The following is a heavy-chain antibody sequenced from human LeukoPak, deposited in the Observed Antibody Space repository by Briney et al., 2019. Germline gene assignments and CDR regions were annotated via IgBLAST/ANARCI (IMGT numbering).Heavy chain of an antibody. CDR1: GFTLSSYG. CDR2: ISGSGGST. Sequence: GGSLRLSCAVSGFTLSSYGMSWVRKAPGKGLEWVSGISGSGGSTYYADSVKGRFTISRDNSKNTLYLQMNTLRAEDMAIYYCAVRSGRDPLCIVYWGEGTQVTVPS. V-gene: IGHV3-23*01. J-gene: IGHJ4*02. CDR3: AVRSGRDPLCIVY. D-gene: IGHD3-10*01.